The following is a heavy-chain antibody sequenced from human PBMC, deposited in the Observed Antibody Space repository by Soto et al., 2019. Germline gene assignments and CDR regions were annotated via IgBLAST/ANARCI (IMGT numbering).Heavy chain of an antibody. V-gene: IGHV4-34*12. CDR2: IIHSEST. CDR3: ARHGGKLGITGTMGNFDY. Sequence: SETLSLTCAVYGGSFSAYYWSWVRQPPGKGLEWIGEIIHSESTKYNPSLKSRVTISVDTSKKQVSLKLTSVTAADTSVYYCARHGGKLGITGTMGNFDYWGQGSLVTVSS. CDR1: GGSFSAYY. D-gene: IGHD1-20*01. J-gene: IGHJ4*02.